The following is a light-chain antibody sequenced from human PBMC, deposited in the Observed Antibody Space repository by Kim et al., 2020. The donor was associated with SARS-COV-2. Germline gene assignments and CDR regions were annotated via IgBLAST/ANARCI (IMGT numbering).Light chain of an antibody. CDR3: QHMST. Sequence: PGETATLSCRASQTVASSHLAWYQHSPGQAARLLVYSTSTRATGIPERFSGGGSGTDFTLTITRVEPEDFVVYYCQHMSTFGQGTKVDIK. V-gene: IGKV3-20*01. J-gene: IGKJ1*01. CDR1: QTVASSH. CDR2: STS.